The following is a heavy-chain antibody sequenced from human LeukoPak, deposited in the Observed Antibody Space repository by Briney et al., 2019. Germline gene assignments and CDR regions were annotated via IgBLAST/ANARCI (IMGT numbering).Heavy chain of an antibody. D-gene: IGHD5-12*01. V-gene: IGHV1-2*02. CDR1: GYTFTGYY. CDR3: AREGGPGYSGYDWVKLTDY. J-gene: IGHJ4*02. CDR2: INPNSGGT. Sequence: ASVKVSCKASGYTFTGYYMHWVRQAPGQGLEWMGWINPNSGGTNYAQKLQGRVTMTRDTSISTAYMELSRLRSDDTAVYYCAREGGPGYSGYDWVKLTDYWGQGTLVTVSS.